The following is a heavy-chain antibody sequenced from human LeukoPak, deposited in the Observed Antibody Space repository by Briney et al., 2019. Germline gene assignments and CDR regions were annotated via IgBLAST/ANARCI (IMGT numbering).Heavy chain of an antibody. CDR2: IKGDGSDK. J-gene: IGHJ4*02. CDR1: GFMFSDYW. CDR3: ATEHWGPNS. Sequence: GGSLRLSCAASGFMFSDYWMAWVRQAPGKGLEWLANIKGDGSDKNYVDSVKGRFTISRDNAKNSLFLQMSSLRGEDTALYYCATEHWGPNSWGQGTLVTVSS. V-gene: IGHV3-7*01. D-gene: IGHD3-16*01.